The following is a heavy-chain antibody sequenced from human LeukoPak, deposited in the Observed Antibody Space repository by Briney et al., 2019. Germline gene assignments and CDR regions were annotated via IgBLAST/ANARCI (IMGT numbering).Heavy chain of an antibody. J-gene: IGHJ4*02. CDR3: AKDRTSSGWNFDH. CDR1: AFPFSSFT. D-gene: IGHD6-19*01. CDR2: ISGSGGGT. Sequence: PGGSLRLSCAASAFPFSSFTLSWVRQAPGKGLEWVSGISGSGGGTYYADSVKGRFTISRDNSKNTLYLQMNSLRAEDTAVYYCAKDRTSSGWNFDHWGQGTLVTVSS. V-gene: IGHV3-23*01.